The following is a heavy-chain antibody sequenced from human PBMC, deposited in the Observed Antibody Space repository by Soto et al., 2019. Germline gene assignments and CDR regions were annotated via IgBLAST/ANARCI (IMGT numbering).Heavy chain of an antibody. D-gene: IGHD2-21*01. CDR3: VQSRCGGDCLQSYSSHSYYGLDV. Sequence: QITLKESGPTLVKPTQTLTLTCTFSGFSLSTTGVGVGWIRQPPGKALEWLALIYWDDDKRYNPSLKSRLTITKDTSKNQVVLTMTNIDPVDTATYYCVQSRCGGDCLQSYSSHSYYGLDVWDQGTTVTVSS. V-gene: IGHV2-5*02. CDR1: GFSLSTTGVG. J-gene: IGHJ6*02. CDR2: IYWDDDK.